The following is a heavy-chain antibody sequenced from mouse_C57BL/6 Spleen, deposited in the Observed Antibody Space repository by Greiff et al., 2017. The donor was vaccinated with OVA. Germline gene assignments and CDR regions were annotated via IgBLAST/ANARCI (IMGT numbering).Heavy chain of an antibody. Sequence: EVKLVESGGDLVKPGGSLKLSCAASGFTFSSYGMSWVRQTPDKRLEWVATISSGGSYTYYPDSVKGRSTISRDNATNTLYLQKSSMKSEDTAMYYCARASYADGPFAYWGQGTLVTVSA. CDR1: GFTFSSYG. J-gene: IGHJ3*01. D-gene: IGHD2-12*01. CDR2: ISSGGSYT. V-gene: IGHV5-6*01. CDR3: ARASYADGPFAY.